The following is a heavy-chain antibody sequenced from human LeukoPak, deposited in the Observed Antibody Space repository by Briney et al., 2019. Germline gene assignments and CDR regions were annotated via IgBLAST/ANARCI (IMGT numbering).Heavy chain of an antibody. J-gene: IGHJ6*04. CDR1: GFSFSSYW. Sequence: GGSLRLSCAASGFSFSSYWMSWVRQAPGKGPEWVANIKQDGSEKYSVDSVKGRFTISRDNAKNSVFLQMSSLRAEDTAVYYCAELGITMIGGVWGKGTTVTISS. CDR3: AELGITMIGGV. V-gene: IGHV3-7*01. D-gene: IGHD3-10*02. CDR2: IKQDGSEK.